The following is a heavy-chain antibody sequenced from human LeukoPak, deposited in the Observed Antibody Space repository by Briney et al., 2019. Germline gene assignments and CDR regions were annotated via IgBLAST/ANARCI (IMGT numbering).Heavy chain of an antibody. CDR1: GYTFTGYY. J-gene: IGHJ4*02. CDR3: ARVRGPPLYYDFWD. D-gene: IGHD3-3*01. V-gene: IGHV1-2*02. Sequence: ASVKVSCKASGYTFTGYYMHWVRQAPGQGLEWMGWINPNSGGTNYAQKFQGRVTMTRDTSIITAYMELRSLRSDDTAVYYCARVRGPPLYYDFWDWGQGTLVTVSS. CDR2: INPNSGGT.